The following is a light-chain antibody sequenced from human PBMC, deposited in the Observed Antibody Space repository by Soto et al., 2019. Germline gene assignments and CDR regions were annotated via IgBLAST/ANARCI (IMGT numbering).Light chain of an antibody. CDR3: QQYNNWPLT. J-gene: IGKJ4*01. CDR2: GAS. CDR1: QNINNN. V-gene: IGKV3-15*01. Sequence: EIVMTQSPATLSVSPGERATLSCRASQNINNNFAWYQQKPGQGPRLLIYGASSRATGIPARFSGSGSGTGFTLTISSLQSEDFAIYYCQQYNNWPLTFGGGTKVEIK.